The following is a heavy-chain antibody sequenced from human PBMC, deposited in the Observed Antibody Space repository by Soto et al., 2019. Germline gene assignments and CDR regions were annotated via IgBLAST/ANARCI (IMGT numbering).Heavy chain of an antibody. V-gene: IGHV3-30*18. CDR1: GFTFSSYG. CDR2: ISYDGSNK. D-gene: IGHD6-13*01. Sequence: QPGGSLRLSCAASGFTFSSYGMHWVRQAPGKGLEWVAVISYDGSNKYYADSVKGRFTISRDNSKNTLYLQMNSLRAEDTAVYYCAKGIAAAPLFDYWGQGTLVTVSS. CDR3: AKGIAAAPLFDY. J-gene: IGHJ4*02.